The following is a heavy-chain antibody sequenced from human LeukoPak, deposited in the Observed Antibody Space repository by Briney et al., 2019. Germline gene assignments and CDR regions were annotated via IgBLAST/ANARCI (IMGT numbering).Heavy chain of an antibody. CDR2: IIPIFGTA. Sequence: SVKVSCKASGGTFSSYAISWVRQAPGQGLEWMGGIIPIFGTANYAQKFQGRVTITADESTSTAYMELSSLRSEDTAVYCCARIGRLGELSLSYYFDYWGQGTLVTVSS. CDR1: GGTFSSYA. J-gene: IGHJ4*02. CDR3: ARIGRLGELSLSYYFDY. V-gene: IGHV1-69*13. D-gene: IGHD3-16*02.